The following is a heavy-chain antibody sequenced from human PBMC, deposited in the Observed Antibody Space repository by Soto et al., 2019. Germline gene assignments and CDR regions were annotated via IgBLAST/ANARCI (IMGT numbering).Heavy chain of an antibody. J-gene: IGHJ5*02. D-gene: IGHD2-15*01. CDR2: IYYSGST. V-gene: IGHV4-59*01. Sequence: SETLSLTCTVSGGSISSYYWSWIRQPPGKGLEWIGYIYYSGSTNYNPSLKSRVTISVDTSKNQFSLKLSSVTAADTAVYYCARGTALGYSPQGWFDPWAQGTLVTVSS. CDR3: ARGTALGYSPQGWFDP. CDR1: GGSISSYY.